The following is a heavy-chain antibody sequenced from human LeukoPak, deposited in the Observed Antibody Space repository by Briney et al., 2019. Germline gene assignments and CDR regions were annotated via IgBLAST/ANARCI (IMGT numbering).Heavy chain of an antibody. J-gene: IGHJ4*02. CDR2: IIPIFGIA. V-gene: IGHV1-69*04. CDR3: ARDRYSSGGFFDY. D-gene: IGHD6-25*01. Sequence: SVKVSCKASGGTFSSYAISWVRQAPGQGLEWMGRIIPIFGIANYAQKFQGRVTITAGKSTSTAYMELSSLRSEDTAVYYCARDRYSSGGFFDYWGQGTLVTVSS. CDR1: GGTFSSYA.